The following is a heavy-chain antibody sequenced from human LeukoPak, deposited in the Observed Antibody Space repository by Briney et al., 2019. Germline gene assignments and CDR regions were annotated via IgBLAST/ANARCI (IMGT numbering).Heavy chain of an antibody. CDR1: GFTFSSYG. J-gene: IGHJ4*02. D-gene: IGHD6-19*01. V-gene: IGHV3-33*01. Sequence: GGSLRLSCAASGFTFSSYGMHWVRQAPGKGLECVAVIWYDGSNKYYADSVKGRSTISRDNSKNTLYLQMNSLRAEDTAVYYCARDWAGTGVDYWGQGNLVTVSS. CDR3: ARDWAGTGVDY. CDR2: IWYDGSNK.